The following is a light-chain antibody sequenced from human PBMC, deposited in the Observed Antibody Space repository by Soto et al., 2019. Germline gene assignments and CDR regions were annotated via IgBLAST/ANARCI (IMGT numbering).Light chain of an antibody. CDR3: QQRSNWPPA. J-gene: IGKJ2*01. CDR1: QSVSSY. V-gene: IGKV3-11*01. Sequence: EIVLTQSPATLSLSPGERATLSCRASQSVSSYLAWYQQKPGQARRLLIYDASNRATGIPARFSGSGSGTDFALTISSLEPEDFAVYYCQQRSNWPPAFGQVTKLEIK. CDR2: DAS.